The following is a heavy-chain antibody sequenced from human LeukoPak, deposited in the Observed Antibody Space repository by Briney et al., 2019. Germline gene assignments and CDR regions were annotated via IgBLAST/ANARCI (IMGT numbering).Heavy chain of an antibody. CDR2: IDYSAAT. J-gene: IGHJ4*02. Sequence: SETLSLTCTVSGASIRTYYWSWIRQPPGKGLERIGYIDYSAATNYNPSLNSRVTISIDTSKNQFSLKLRSATAADMAVYYCARGGRYSAFDYWGPGSLVTVSS. CDR3: ARGGRYSAFDY. D-gene: IGHD5-12*01. V-gene: IGHV4-59*01. CDR1: GASIRTYY.